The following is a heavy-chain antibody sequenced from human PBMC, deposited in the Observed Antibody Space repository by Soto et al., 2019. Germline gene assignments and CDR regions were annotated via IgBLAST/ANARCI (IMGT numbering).Heavy chain of an antibody. CDR3: ARGGAVTGRFEY. V-gene: IGHV3-7*01. CDR2: IKEDGSEK. D-gene: IGHD4-4*01. J-gene: IGHJ4*02. CDR1: GFTFRGYW. Sequence: EVQLVESGGDLVQPGGSLRLSCAASGFTFRGYWMSWVRQAPGKGLEWVASIKEDGSEKYYVDSVKGRFTISRDNAKNSLYLQMNSLRVEDTAVYYCARGGAVTGRFEYWGQGTLVTVSS.